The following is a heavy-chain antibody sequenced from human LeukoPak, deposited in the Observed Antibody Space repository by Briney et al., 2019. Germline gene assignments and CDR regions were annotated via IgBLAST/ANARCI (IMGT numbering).Heavy chain of an antibody. V-gene: IGHV4-39*01. CDR1: GASVSSSSYY. Sequence: PSETLSLTCTVSGASVSSSSYYWEWIRQPPGTGLEWVGSIFYSGSTSYNPSLKSRFTMSVDTSKNQFSLRLNSVTATDTAVYYCATRRSGSHPYYWGQGTLVTVSS. J-gene: IGHJ4*02. D-gene: IGHD1-26*01. CDR3: ATRRSGSHPYY. CDR2: IFYSGST.